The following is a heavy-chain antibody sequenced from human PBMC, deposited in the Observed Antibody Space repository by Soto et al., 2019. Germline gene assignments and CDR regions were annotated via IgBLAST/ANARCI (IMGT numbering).Heavy chain of an antibody. V-gene: IGHV3-23*01. CDR2: ITGSGRNT. D-gene: IGHD3-22*01. Sequence: GGSLRLSCVASGFTFSSSAMAWVRQAPGKGLDWVSAITGSGRNTNYAYSVRGRFTISRDNSRNMLYLQMDSLRAEDTAIYYCAERGESRSFDYWGQGALVTVSS. CDR3: AERGESRSFDY. CDR1: GFTFSSSA. J-gene: IGHJ4*02.